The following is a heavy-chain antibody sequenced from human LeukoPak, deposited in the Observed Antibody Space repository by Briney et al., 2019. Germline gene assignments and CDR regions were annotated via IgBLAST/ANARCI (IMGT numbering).Heavy chain of an antibody. CDR1: GYTFTGYY. CDR3: ARDGSPARFDY. D-gene: IGHD6-13*01. CDR2: IYPYSGDT. J-gene: IGHJ4*01. V-gene: IGHV1-2*02. Sequence: ASVKVSCKASGYTFTGYYIHWVRQAPGQGLEWMGWIYPYSGDTNYAQNFQGRVTMTRDTSTTTVYMELNNLKSEDTAVYYCARDGSPARFDYWGHGTLVTVSS.